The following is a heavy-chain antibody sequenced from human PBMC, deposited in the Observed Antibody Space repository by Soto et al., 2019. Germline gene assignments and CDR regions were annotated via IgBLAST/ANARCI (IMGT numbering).Heavy chain of an antibody. CDR2: NNSNGGST. J-gene: IGHJ4*02. CDR3: ARAPGYSGYDALDH. D-gene: IGHD5-12*01. V-gene: IGHV3-64*01. CDR1: GYIFSTYA. Sequence: EVQLVESGGGLVQPGGSLRLSCAASGYIFSTYAIHWVRQAPGKGLEYVSVNNSNGGSTFYANSVKGRFIISRDNSNNMVYLQMDSLRVDDTAIYYCARAPGYSGYDALDHWGQGTLVTVSS.